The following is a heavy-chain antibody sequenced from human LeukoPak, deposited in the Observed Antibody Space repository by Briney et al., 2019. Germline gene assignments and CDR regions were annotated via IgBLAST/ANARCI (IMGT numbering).Heavy chain of an antibody. Sequence: PSETLSLTCAVYGGSFSGYYWSWIRQPPGKGPEWIGEINHSGSTNDNPSLKSRVTISVDTSKNQCSLKLSSVTAADTAVYYCASLGTGDRVYWGQGTLVTVSS. J-gene: IGHJ4*02. CDR3: ASLGTGDRVY. D-gene: IGHD7-27*01. CDR1: GGSFSGYY. V-gene: IGHV4-34*01. CDR2: INHSGST.